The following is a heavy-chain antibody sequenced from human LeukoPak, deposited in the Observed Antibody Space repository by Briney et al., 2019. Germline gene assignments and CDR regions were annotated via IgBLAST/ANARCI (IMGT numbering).Heavy chain of an antibody. CDR3: ARGFLCNYYDSSGYCASVDEYYFDY. J-gene: IGHJ4*02. CDR1: GGSFSGYY. Sequence: PSETLSLTCAVYGGSFSGYYWSRIRQPPGKGLEWIGEINHSGSTNYNPSLKSRVTISVDTSKNQFSLKLSSVTAADTAVYYCARGFLCNYYDSSGYCASVDEYYFDYWGQGTLVTVSS. V-gene: IGHV4-34*01. D-gene: IGHD3-22*01. CDR2: INHSGST.